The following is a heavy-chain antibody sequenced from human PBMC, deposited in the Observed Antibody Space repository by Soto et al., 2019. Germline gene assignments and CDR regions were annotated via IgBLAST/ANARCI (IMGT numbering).Heavy chain of an antibody. J-gene: IGHJ5*02. D-gene: IGHD5-18*01. CDR2: INHSGST. CDR1: GGSFSGYY. Sequence: SETLSLTCAAYGGSFSGYYWSWIRQPPGKGLEWIGEINHSGSTNYNPSLKSRVTISVDTSKNQFSLKLSSVTAADTAVYYCARGRFRQLWLRWFDPWGQGTLVTVSS. CDR3: ARGRFRQLWLRWFDP. V-gene: IGHV4-34*01.